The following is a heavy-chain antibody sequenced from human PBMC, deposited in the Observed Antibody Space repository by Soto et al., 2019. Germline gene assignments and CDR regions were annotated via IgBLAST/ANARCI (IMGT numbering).Heavy chain of an antibody. Sequence: ASVKVSCKASGYTFTSYGISWVRRAPGQGLEWMGWISAYNGNTNYAQKLQGRVTMTTDTSTSTAYMELRSLRSDDTAVYYCARDVGDIVASGYWFDPWGQGTLVTVSS. D-gene: IGHD5-12*01. CDR1: GYTFTSYG. CDR3: ARDVGDIVASGYWFDP. V-gene: IGHV1-18*01. CDR2: ISAYNGNT. J-gene: IGHJ5*02.